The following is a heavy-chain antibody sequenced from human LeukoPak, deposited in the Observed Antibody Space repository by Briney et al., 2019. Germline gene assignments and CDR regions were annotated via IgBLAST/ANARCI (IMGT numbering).Heavy chain of an antibody. D-gene: IGHD5-12*01. Sequence: GGSLRLSCAASGFNFSSYWMHWVRQAPGKGLVWVSRVNSDGTCTTYADSVEGRFTISRDNAKNTVHLQMNSLRAEDTAIYYCIRTLIVATSPYMDVWGKGNTVTVSS. CDR3: IRTLIVATSPYMDV. J-gene: IGHJ6*03. V-gene: IGHV3-74*01. CDR2: VNSDGTCT. CDR1: GFNFSSYW.